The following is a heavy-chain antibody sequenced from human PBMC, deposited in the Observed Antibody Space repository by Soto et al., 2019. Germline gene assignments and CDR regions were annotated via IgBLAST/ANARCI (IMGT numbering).Heavy chain of an antibody. Sequence: PSETLSVTCAFSGSSLSPYYWCWVRQPPGKGLELLGSIFHSGNVHYNPSLKSRVILSIDTSKSQFSLNLTAAIAADTAVYYCTRQDDGMDVWGQGTTVTVSS. CDR3: TRQDDGMDV. CDR1: GSSLSPYY. CDR2: IFHSGNV. V-gene: IGHV4-38-2*01. J-gene: IGHJ6*01.